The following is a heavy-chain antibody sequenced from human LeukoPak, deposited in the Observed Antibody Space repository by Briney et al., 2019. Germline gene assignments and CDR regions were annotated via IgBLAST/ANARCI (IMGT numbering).Heavy chain of an antibody. J-gene: IGHJ4*02. V-gene: IGHV3-9*01. D-gene: IGHD6-19*01. Sequence: PGGSLRLSCAASGFTFDDYAMHWVRQAPGKGLEWVSGISWNSGSIGYADSVKGRFTISRDNAKNSLYLQMNSLRAEDTALYYCAKMWSSGWYYFDYWGQGTLVTVSS. CDR1: GFTFDDYA. CDR2: ISWNSGSI. CDR3: AKMWSSGWYYFDY.